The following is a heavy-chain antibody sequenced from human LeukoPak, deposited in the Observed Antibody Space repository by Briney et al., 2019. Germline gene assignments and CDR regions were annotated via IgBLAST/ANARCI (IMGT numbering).Heavy chain of an antibody. D-gene: IGHD7-27*01. CDR2: INEDGSTT. J-gene: IGHJ4*02. Sequence: GGSLRLSCAASGFTFSSNWMHWVRHAPGKGLVWVSRINEDGSTTNYADSVKGRFTISRDNAKNSLDLQMDSLRADDTAVYYCARGYGLTGLDYWGQGTLVTVSS. CDR1: GFTFSSNW. V-gene: IGHV3-74*01. CDR3: ARGYGLTGLDY.